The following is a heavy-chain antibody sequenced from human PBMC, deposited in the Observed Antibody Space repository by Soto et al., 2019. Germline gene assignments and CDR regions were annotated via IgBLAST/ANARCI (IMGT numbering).Heavy chain of an antibody. CDR2: ISAHNGNT. CDR3: ARGSYGDY. Sequence: QVHLVQSGAEVKKPGASVKVSCKGSGYAFTTYGITWVRQAPGQGLEWMGWISAHNGNTNYAQKLQGRVTVTRDTSTNTAYMELRSLRSDDTAVYYCARGSYGDYWGQGALVTVSS. V-gene: IGHV1-18*01. J-gene: IGHJ4*02. CDR1: GYAFTTYG. D-gene: IGHD3-10*01.